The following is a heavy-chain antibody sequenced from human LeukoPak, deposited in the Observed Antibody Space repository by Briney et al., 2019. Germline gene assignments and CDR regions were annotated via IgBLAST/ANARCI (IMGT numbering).Heavy chain of an antibody. CDR2: INHSGST. CDR3: ASGLGYDFWSGFYHPLDP. V-gene: IGHV4-34*01. CDR1: GGSLSGYY. D-gene: IGHD3-3*01. Sequence: SETLSLTCAVYGGSLSGYYWSWIRQPPGKGLEWIGEINHSGSTNYNPSLKSRVTISVDTSKNQFSLKLSSVTAADTAVYYCASGLGYDFWSGFYHPLDPWGQGTLVTVSS. J-gene: IGHJ5*02.